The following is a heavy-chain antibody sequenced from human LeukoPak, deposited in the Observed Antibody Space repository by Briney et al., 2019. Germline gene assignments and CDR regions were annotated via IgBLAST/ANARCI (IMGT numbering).Heavy chain of an antibody. V-gene: IGHV3-74*01. D-gene: IGHD5-18*01. CDR2: INSDGSST. CDR1: GFTFSSYW. Sequence: GGSLRLSCAASGFTFSSYWMHWVRQVTGKGLVWVSRINSDGSSTRYADSVKGRFTISRDNAKNTLYLQMNSLRAEDTAVYHCARVSSAVDYFDYWGQGTPVTVSS. CDR3: ARVSSAVDYFDY. J-gene: IGHJ4*02.